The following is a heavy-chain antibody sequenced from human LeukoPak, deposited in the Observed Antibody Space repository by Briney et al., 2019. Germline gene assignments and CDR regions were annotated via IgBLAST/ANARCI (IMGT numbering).Heavy chain of an antibody. CDR2: IIPIFGTA. J-gene: IGHJ3*02. Sequence: ASVKVSCKASGGTFGSYAISWVRQAPGQGLEWMGGIIPIFGTANYAQKFQGRVTITADGSTSTAYMELSSLRSEDTAVYYCARDAPGGYYYDSSGRTHAFDIWGQGTMVTVSS. D-gene: IGHD3-22*01. CDR3: ARDAPGGYYYDSSGRTHAFDI. V-gene: IGHV1-69*13. CDR1: GGTFGSYA.